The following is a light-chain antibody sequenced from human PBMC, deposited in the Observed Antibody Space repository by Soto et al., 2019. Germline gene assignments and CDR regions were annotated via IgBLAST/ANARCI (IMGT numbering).Light chain of an antibody. V-gene: IGKV3D-20*02. Sequence: EIVMTQSPATLSVSPGERATLSCRASQSVSSSYLAWYPQKPGQAPRLLIYGASSRATGIPDRFSGSGSGTDFTLTISSLEPEDFAVYSCQQRSNWITFGQGKRLEIK. CDR1: QSVSSSY. CDR3: QQRSNWIT. CDR2: GAS. J-gene: IGKJ5*01.